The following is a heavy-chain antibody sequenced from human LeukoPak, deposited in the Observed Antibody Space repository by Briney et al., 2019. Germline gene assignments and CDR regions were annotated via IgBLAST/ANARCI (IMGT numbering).Heavy chain of an antibody. J-gene: IGHJ3*01. CDR3: ARERNYGDCGNSVDV. V-gene: IGHV1-2*02. Sequence: AVTLTCSSSGSGLTYYYIHWLRQPPGQGLERMGWIHPKRGVTTYEQEFQGRVTMTIDRSITTAYLELTRLRADDTTIYYCARERNYGDCGNSVDVWGQGTKVTVSS. D-gene: IGHD4-17*01. CDR2: IHPKRGVT. CDR1: GSGLTYYY.